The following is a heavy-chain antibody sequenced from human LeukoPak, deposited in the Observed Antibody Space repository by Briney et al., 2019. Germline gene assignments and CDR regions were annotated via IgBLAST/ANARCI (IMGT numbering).Heavy chain of an antibody. CDR2: ISPYSGGT. CDR1: GYTFIDYY. D-gene: IGHD2-8*01. V-gene: IGHV1-2*02. J-gene: IGHJ4*02. CDR3: ARGGGTYCTNGICYYFDY. Sequence: ASVKVSCKASGYTFIDYYIHWVRQAPGQRLEWMGWISPYSGGTNYAQKFQGRVTMSRDTSISTAYMELSRLRSDDTAVYSCARGGGTYCTNGICYYFDYWGQGTLVTVSS.